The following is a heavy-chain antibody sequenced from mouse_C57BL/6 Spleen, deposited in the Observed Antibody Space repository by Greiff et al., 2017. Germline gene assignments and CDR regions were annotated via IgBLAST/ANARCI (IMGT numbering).Heavy chain of an antibody. D-gene: IGHD1-1*01. CDR2: ISSGGSYT. V-gene: IGHV5-6*01. CDR3: ARAPYYYGSSPYYFDY. CDR1: GFTFSSYG. Sequence: EVQLVESGGDLVKPGGSLKLSCAASGFTFSSYGMSWVRQTPDKRLEWVATISSGGSYTYSPDSVKGRFTISRDNAKNTLYLQMSSLKSEDTAMYYCARAPYYYGSSPYYFDYWGQGTTRTVSS. J-gene: IGHJ2*01.